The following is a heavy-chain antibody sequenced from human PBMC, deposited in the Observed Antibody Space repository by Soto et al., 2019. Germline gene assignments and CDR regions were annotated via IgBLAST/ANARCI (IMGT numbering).Heavy chain of an antibody. CDR1: GYTFTKFD. CDR2: MNPNSGNT. D-gene: IGHD4-17*01. V-gene: IGHV1-8*01. Sequence: QVQLVQSGAEVKKPGASVRVSCKASGYTFTKFDINWVRQATGQGREWMGWMNPNSGNTGYAQKFQGRVTMTRNTSIPTAYMELSTLRSEDTAVYYCVRGDYGDYSGWFDPWGQGTLVTVSS. CDR3: VRGDYGDYSGWFDP. J-gene: IGHJ5*02.